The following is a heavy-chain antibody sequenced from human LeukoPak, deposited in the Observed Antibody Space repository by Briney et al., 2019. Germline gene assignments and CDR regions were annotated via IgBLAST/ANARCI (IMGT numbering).Heavy chain of an antibody. J-gene: IGHJ4*02. V-gene: IGHV1-18*01. CDR1: GYTFPSYG. D-gene: IGHD3-16*02. Sequence: ASVKVSCKASGYTFPSYGISWVRQAPGQGLEWMGWISAYNGNTKYAQKIQGRVTMTTDMSTSTAYMELRSLGSDDTAVYYCARLRLGGLSPRFFDYWGQGTLVTVSS. CDR2: ISAYNGNT. CDR3: ARLRLGGLSPRFFDY.